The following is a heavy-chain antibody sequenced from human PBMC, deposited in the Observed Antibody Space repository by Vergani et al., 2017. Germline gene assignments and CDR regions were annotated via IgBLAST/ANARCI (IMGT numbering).Heavy chain of an antibody. J-gene: IGHJ4*02. CDR3: ARAAGIAARPDY. Sequence: VQLVESGGGVVQPGRSLRLSCAASGFTFSSYAMHWVRQAPGKGLEWVAVISYDGSNKYYADSVKGRFTISRDNSKNTLYLQMNSLRAEDTAVYYCARAAGIAARPDYWGQGTLVTVSS. CDR1: GFTFSSYA. V-gene: IGHV3-30*01. D-gene: IGHD6-6*01. CDR2: ISYDGSNK.